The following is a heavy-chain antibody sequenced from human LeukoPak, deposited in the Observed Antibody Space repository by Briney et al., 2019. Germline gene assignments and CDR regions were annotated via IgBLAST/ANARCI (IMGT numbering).Heavy chain of an antibody. J-gene: IGHJ6*02. Sequence: ETLSLTCTVSGGSISNYYWSWIRQPPGKGLEWVSSISSSSSYIYYADSVKGRFTISRDNAKISLYLQMNSLRAEDTAVYYCARDKGGFDYYYYGMDVWGQGTTVTVSS. CDR3: ARDKGGFDYYYYGMDV. CDR1: GGSISNYY. CDR2: ISSSSSYI. V-gene: IGHV3-21*01. D-gene: IGHD3-16*01.